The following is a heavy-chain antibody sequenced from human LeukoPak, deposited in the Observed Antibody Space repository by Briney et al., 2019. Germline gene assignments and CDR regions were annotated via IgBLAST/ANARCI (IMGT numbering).Heavy chain of an antibody. J-gene: IGHJ6*03. CDR2: IKQDGSEK. Sequence: GGSLRLSCEASGFTFSSYWMSWVRQAPGKGLEWVANIKQDGSEKYYVDSVKGRFTISRDNAKNSLYLQMNSLRAEDTAVYYCAREEGGYYYYYYYMDVWGKGTTVTVSS. V-gene: IGHV3-7*01. CDR3: AREEGGYYYYYYYMDV. CDR1: GFTFSSYW.